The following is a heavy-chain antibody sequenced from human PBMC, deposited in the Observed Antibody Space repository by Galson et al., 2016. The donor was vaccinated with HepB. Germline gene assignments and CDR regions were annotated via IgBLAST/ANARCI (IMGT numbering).Heavy chain of an antibody. D-gene: IGHD1-26*01. J-gene: IGHJ4*02. CDR1: GYTFTSYG. Sequence: SVKVSCKASGYTFTSYGISWVRQAPRQGLEWMGWISAYNGNANYAQKLRGRVTMTTDTSTSTVYMELRSLRSDGTAVYYCARDAVSGNYYFLDYWGQGTLGTGSS. CDR3: ARDAVSGNYYFLDY. V-gene: IGHV1-18*01. CDR2: ISAYNGNA.